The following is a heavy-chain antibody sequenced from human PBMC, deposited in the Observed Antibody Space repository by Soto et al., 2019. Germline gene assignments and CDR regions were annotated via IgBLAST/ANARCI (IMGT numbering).Heavy chain of an antibody. CDR3: ARDGSYRYSD. D-gene: IGHD3-16*02. CDR1: GYSFTRFG. J-gene: IGHJ4*02. CDR2: ISAHNGMT. V-gene: IGHV1-18*01. Sequence: QVQLVQSGAEVKKPGASVKVSCKASGYSFTRFGIAWVRQAPGQGLEWMGWISAHNGMTHYAQQSQGRVTMTTDTSTGTAYMELRSLKSDDTAVYFSARDGSYRYSDWGQGTLVIVSS.